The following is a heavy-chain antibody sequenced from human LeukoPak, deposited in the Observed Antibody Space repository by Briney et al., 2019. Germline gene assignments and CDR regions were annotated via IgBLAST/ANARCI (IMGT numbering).Heavy chain of an antibody. J-gene: IGHJ4*02. D-gene: IGHD5-12*01. CDR3: EIYTGYDSF. CDR1: GYTFTSYD. Sequence: ASVKVSCKASGYTFTSYDITGVRQATGQGLEWMGWMSPDSGYTGYAQTFQGRVTLTRNTSVSTAFMALSSLRSKDTAVYYCEIYTGYDSFWGQGTLVTVSS. V-gene: IGHV1-8*01. CDR2: MSPDSGYT.